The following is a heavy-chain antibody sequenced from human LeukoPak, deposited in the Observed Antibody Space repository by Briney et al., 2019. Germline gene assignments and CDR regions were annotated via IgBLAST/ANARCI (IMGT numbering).Heavy chain of an antibody. Sequence: PSETLSLTCAVYGGSFSGYCWSWIRQPPGKGLEWIGEINHSGSTNYNPSLKSRVTISVDTSKNQFSLKLSSVTAADTAVYYCARVGSSSWYLSTRHQWFDPWGQGTLVTVSS. CDR2: INHSGST. CDR3: ARVGSSSWYLSTRHQWFDP. D-gene: IGHD6-13*01. J-gene: IGHJ5*02. V-gene: IGHV4-34*01. CDR1: GGSFSGYC.